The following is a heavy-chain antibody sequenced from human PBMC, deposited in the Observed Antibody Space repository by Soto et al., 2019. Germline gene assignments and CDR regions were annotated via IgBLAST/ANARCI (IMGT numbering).Heavy chain of an antibody. Sequence: QVQLQESGPGLVKPSQTLSLTCTVSGGSISSGDYYWSWIRQPPGKGLEWIGYIYYSGSTYYNPSLKSRVTISXXTXKNXFSLKLSSVTAADTAVYYCAREATVTTNYYYGMDVWGQGTTVTVSS. D-gene: IGHD4-4*01. CDR3: AREATVTTNYYYGMDV. J-gene: IGHJ6*02. CDR1: GGSISSGDYY. V-gene: IGHV4-30-4*01. CDR2: IYYSGST.